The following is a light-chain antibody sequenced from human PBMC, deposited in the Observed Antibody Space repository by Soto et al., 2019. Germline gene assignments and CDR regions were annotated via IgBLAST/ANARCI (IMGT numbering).Light chain of an antibody. V-gene: IGKV1-39*01. Sequence: DIQITHSPSSLSASVLYRVTITCRASQSISSYLNWYQQKPGKAPKLLIYAASSLQSGVPSRFSGSGSGTDFTLTISSLQPEDFATYYCQQRETFGQGTKVDNK. CDR1: QSISSY. J-gene: IGKJ1*01. CDR2: AAS. CDR3: QQRET.